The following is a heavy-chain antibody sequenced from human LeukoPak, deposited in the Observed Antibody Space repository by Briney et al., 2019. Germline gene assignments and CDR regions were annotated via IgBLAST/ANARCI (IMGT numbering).Heavy chain of an antibody. CDR2: INHSGST. V-gene: IGHV4-34*01. D-gene: IGHD3-3*01. Sequence: PSETLSLTCTVSGGSISSYYWSWIRQPPGKGLEWIGEINHSGSTNYNPSLKSRVTISVDTSKNQFSLKLSSVTAADTAVYYCARWGFRYYDFWSGYSCNWFDPWGQGTLVTVSS. CDR1: GGSISSYY. J-gene: IGHJ5*02. CDR3: ARWGFRYYDFWSGYSCNWFDP.